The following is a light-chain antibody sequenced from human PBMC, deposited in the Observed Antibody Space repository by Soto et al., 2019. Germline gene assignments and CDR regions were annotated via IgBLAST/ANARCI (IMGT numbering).Light chain of an antibody. V-gene: IGLV8-61*01. J-gene: IGLJ2*01. CDR3: VLYMGSGISV. CDR2: STN. CDR1: SGSVSTSYY. Sequence: QTVVTQEPSLSGSPGGTVTLTCGFSSGSVSTSYYPSWYQQTPGQAPRTLIYSTNTRSSGVPDRFSGSILGNKAALTITGAQADDESDYYCVLYMGSGISVFGGGTKLTVL.